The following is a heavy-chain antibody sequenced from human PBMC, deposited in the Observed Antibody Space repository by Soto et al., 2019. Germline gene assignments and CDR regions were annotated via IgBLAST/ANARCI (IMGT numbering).Heavy chain of an antibody. J-gene: IGHJ1*01. CDR3: ASWGIALGGTGYFRH. D-gene: IGHD6-19*01. CDR1: GFTFASHA. CDR2: ISANGGRA. Sequence: EAQLLESGGDLIQPGGSLTLSCAASGFTFASHAMSWVRQAPGKGLEWVSGISANGGRANYADSVKGRFSLSRDNSKNTIFLQMDSLTAEDTAIYYCASWGIALGGTGYFRHWGQGTLVTVSS. V-gene: IGHV3-23*01.